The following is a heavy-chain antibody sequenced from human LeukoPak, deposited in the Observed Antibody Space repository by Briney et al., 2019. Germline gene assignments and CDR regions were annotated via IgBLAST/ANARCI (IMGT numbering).Heavy chain of an antibody. V-gene: IGHV4-59*01. CDR2: IYYSGST. J-gene: IGHJ4*02. D-gene: IGHD1-26*01. CDR3: ARSGVGVSSHDY. CDR1: GGSISSYY. Sequence: SETLSLTCTVSGGSISSYYWSWIRQPPGKGLEWIGYIYYSGSTSYNPSLKSRVTISVDTSNNQFSLKLSSVTAADTAVYYCARSGVGVSSHDYWGQGTLVTVSS.